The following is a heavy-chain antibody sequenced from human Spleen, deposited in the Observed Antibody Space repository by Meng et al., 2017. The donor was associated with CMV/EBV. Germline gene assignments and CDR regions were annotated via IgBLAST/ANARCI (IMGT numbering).Heavy chain of an antibody. V-gene: IGHV3-21*01. D-gene: IGHD3/OR15-3a*01. Sequence: GESLKISCAASGFSLSSYKMNWVRQAPGKGLEWVSSISSSSTYIHHADSVKGRFTVSRDNAKNSVYLQMNSLRAEDTAVYYCARDHWTGSSSDLWGQGTTVTVSS. CDR3: ARDHWTGSSSDL. J-gene: IGHJ6*02. CDR2: ISSSSTYI. CDR1: GFSLSSYK.